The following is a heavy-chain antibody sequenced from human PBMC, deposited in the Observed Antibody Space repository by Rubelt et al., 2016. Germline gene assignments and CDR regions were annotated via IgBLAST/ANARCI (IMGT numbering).Heavy chain of an antibody. Sequence: QVQLVESGGGVVQPGRSLRLSCAASGFTFSNYGIHWVRQAPGKGLEWVAFISYDGSNRYFADSVKGRFTISRDNSKNTLYLQMNSLRAEDTAVYYCVKNYDSTGYYGLDYWGQGTLVTVSS. CDR3: VKNYDSTGYYGLDY. D-gene: IGHD3-22*01. J-gene: IGHJ4*02. V-gene: IGHV3-30*18. CDR1: GFTFSNYG. CDR2: ISYDGSNR.